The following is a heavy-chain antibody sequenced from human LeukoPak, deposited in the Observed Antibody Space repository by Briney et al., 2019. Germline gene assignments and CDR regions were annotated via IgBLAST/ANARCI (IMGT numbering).Heavy chain of an antibody. CDR2: ISAYNGNT. D-gene: IGHD2-15*01. J-gene: IGHJ4*02. CDR1: GYTFTSYG. V-gene: IGHV1-18*01. CDR3: ARASYCSGGSCYSDY. Sequence: ASVKVSCKASGYTFTSYGISWVRQAPGQGLEWMGWISAYNGNTIYAQKVKGRVTMTTDTSTSTAYMELRSLKSDDTAVYYCARASYCSGGSCYSDYWGQGTLVTVSS.